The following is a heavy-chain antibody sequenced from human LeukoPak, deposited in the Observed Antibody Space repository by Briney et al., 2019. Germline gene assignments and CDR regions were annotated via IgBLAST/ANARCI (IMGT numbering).Heavy chain of an antibody. CDR1: GYSISSGYY. V-gene: IGHV4-38-2*02. CDR2: IDHSGST. Sequence: PSETLSLTCTVSGYSISSGYYWGWIRQPPGKGLEWIGSIDHSGSTYYNPSLKSRVTISVDTSKNQFSLKLSSVTAADTAVYYCAGDGDSGMDVWGQGTTVTVSS. J-gene: IGHJ6*02. D-gene: IGHD3-10*01. CDR3: AGDGDSGMDV.